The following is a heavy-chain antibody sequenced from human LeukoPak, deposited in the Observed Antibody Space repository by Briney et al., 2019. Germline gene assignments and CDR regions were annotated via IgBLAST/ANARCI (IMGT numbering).Heavy chain of an antibody. CDR2: INEDGSVK. D-gene: IGHD2-15*01. CDR3: ARDKVVGATYFDY. J-gene: IGHJ4*02. V-gene: IGHV3-7*01. CDR1: EFTFSSYW. Sequence: GGSLRLSCAASEFTFSSYWMSWVRQAPGKGLEWVANINEDGSVKDYVDSVKGRYTISRDNARNSLYLQMNSLRAEDTAVYYCARDKVVGATYFDYWGQGTLVTVSS.